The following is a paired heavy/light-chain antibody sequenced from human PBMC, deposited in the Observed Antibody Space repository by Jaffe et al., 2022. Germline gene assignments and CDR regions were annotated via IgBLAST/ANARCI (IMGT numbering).Heavy chain of an antibody. J-gene: IGHJ3*02. CDR3: AKGKDWNDGFPFDI. CDR1: GFTFDDYA. Sequence: EVQLVESGGGLVQPGRSLRLSCAASGFTFDDYAMHWVRQAPGKGLEWVSGISWNSGSIGYADSVKGRFTISRDNAKNSLYLQMNSLRAEDTALYYCAKGKDWNDGFPFDIWGQGTMVTVSS. CDR2: ISWNSGSI. D-gene: IGHD1-1*01. V-gene: IGHV3-9*01.
Light chain of an antibody. CDR3: LQHDNFPPWT. CDR2: EAT. Sequence: ETTLTQSPAFMSATPGDKVNISCKASQDIDDDMNWYQQKPGEAAIFIIQEATTLVPGIPPRFSGSGYGTDFTLTINNIESEDAAYYFCLQHDNFPPWTFGQGTKVEIK. V-gene: IGKV5-2*01. J-gene: IGKJ1*01. CDR1: QDIDDD.